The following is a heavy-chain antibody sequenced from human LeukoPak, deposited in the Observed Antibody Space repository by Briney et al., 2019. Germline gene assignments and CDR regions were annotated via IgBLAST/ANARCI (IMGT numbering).Heavy chain of an antibody. CDR1: GFTFSSYA. CDR2: ISGSGGST. V-gene: IGHV3-23*01. CDR3: AKDLGETYYDILSFYYYGMDV. Sequence: PGGSLRLSCAASGFTFSSYAMSWVRQAPGKGLEWVSAISGSGGSTYYADSVKGRFTISRDNSKNTLYLQMNSLRAEDTAVYYCAKDLGETYYDILSFYYYGMDVWGQGTTVTVS. J-gene: IGHJ6*02. D-gene: IGHD3-9*01.